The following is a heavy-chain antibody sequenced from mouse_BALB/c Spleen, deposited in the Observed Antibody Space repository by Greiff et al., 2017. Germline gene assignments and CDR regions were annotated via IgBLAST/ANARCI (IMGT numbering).Heavy chain of an antibody. D-gene: IGHD2-1*01. CDR2: INPDSSTI. Sequence: EVKLVESGGGLVQPGGSLKLSCAASGFDFSRYWMSWVRQAPGKGLEWIVEINPDSSTINYTPSLKDKFIISRDNAKNTLYLQMSKVRSEDTALYYCARRGDYGNQIITLPYAMDYWGQGTSVTVSS. V-gene: IGHV4-1*02. CDR3: ARRGDYGNQIITLPYAMDY. CDR1: GFDFSRYW. J-gene: IGHJ4*01.